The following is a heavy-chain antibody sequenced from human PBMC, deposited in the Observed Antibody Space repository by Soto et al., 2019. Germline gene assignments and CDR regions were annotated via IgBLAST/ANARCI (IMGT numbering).Heavy chain of an antibody. CDR3: ARLPNKSPQN. V-gene: IGHV3-74*01. J-gene: IGHJ1*01. CDR1: GFTFSSYW. CDR2: ISTDASST. Sequence: EVQLVESGGGLVQPGGSLRLSCAASGFTFSSYWMHWVRQAPGKGLVWVSSISTDASSTSYADPVKGRFTNSRDNAKNKLYLQMNSVRAGDTAVYYCARLPNKSPQNWGQGTLVIVSP.